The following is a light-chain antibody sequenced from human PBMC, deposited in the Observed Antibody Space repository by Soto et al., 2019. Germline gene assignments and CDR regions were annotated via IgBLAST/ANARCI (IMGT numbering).Light chain of an antibody. V-gene: IGKV3-15*01. CDR2: GAS. Sequence: EIVMTQSPATLSVSPGERATLSCRASQSVSSNFAWYQQKPGQAPRLLIYGASTRATGIPARFSGSGSGTEFTLTISSLQSEDFAVYYCQQYMSSVTFGQGTRVEIK. CDR1: QSVSSN. J-gene: IGKJ1*01. CDR3: QQYMSSVT.